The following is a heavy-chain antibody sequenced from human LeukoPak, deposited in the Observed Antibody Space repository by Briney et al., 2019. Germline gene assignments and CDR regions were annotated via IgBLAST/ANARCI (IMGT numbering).Heavy chain of an antibody. V-gene: IGHV4-31*03. Sequence: SQTLSLTCTVSGGPISSGGYYWSWIRRHPGKGLEWIGYIYYSGSTYYNPSLKSRVTISVDTSKNQFSLKLSSVTAADTAVYYCARDLGLDDAFDIWGQGTMVTVSS. D-gene: IGHD3-16*01. CDR3: ARDLGLDDAFDI. CDR1: GGPISSGGYY. J-gene: IGHJ3*02. CDR2: IYYSGST.